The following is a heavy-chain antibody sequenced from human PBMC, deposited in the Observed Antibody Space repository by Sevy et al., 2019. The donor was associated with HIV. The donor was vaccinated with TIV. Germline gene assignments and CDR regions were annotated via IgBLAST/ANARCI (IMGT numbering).Heavy chain of an antibody. Sequence: GGSLRLSCVGSGITFSYYSMNWVRQAPGRGLEWVSSISSSSSNIYYAHYLKGRFTISRDNAKKSLYLQMSSLRAEDTAVYYCARDRDGSGSSGGYGMDVWGQGTTVTVSS. J-gene: IGHJ6*02. CDR3: ARDRDGSGSSGGYGMDV. CDR2: ISSSSSNI. CDR1: GITFSYYS. V-gene: IGHV3-21*01. D-gene: IGHD3-10*01.